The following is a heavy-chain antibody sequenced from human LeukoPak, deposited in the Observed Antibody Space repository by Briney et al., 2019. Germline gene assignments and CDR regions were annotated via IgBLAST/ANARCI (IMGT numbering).Heavy chain of an antibody. CDR3: ARDRTRSANEFDY. D-gene: IGHD2-2*01. Sequence: GGSLRLSCAASGFTFSSYGMHWVRQAPGKGLEWVAVISYDGKNEYCADSVKGRFTISRDNSKNTLFLQVNSLRGEDTAVYYCARDRTRSANEFDYWGQGTLVTVSS. CDR1: GFTFSSYG. J-gene: IGHJ4*02. CDR2: ISYDGKNE. V-gene: IGHV3-30*03.